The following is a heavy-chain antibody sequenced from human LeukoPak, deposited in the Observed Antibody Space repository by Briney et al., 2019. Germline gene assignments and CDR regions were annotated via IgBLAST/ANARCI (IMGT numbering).Heavy chain of an antibody. CDR1: GFTFSSYS. CDR2: ISSSSSYI. CDR3: AKAQNLGSYSSYFDY. Sequence: GGSLRLSCAGSGFTFSSYSMNWVRQAPGKGLEWVSSISSSSSYIYYADSVKGRFTISRDNAKNSLYLQMNSLRAEDTAVYYCAKAQNLGSYSSYFDYWGQGTLVTVSP. D-gene: IGHD1-26*01. J-gene: IGHJ4*02. V-gene: IGHV3-21*04.